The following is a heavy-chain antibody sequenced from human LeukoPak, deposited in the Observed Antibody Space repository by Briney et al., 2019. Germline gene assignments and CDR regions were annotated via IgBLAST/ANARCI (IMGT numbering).Heavy chain of an antibody. V-gene: IGHV3-30*01. CDR3: ARYDYYYYMDV. D-gene: IGHD3-3*01. Sequence: DSVKGRFTISRDNSKSTLYLQMNSLRAEDTAVYYCARYDYYYYMDVWGKGTTVTVSS. J-gene: IGHJ6*03.